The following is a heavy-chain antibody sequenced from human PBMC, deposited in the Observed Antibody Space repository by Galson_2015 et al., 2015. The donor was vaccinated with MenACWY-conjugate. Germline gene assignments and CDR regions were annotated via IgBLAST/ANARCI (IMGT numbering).Heavy chain of an antibody. D-gene: IGHD2-2*01. CDR1: GLAFGDSV. CDR2: VRSKNYGANT. Sequence: ALRLRCRSAGLAFGDSVMGWCRHGAGIGLEWVGYVRSKNYGANTQYAASVKDRFTISRDDSRSIAYLQMNSLKTEDTAVYYCTRADHRYCSRTNCPFDHWGQGTLVTVSS. V-gene: IGHV3-49*03. CDR3: TRADHRYCSRTNCPFDH. J-gene: IGHJ4*02.